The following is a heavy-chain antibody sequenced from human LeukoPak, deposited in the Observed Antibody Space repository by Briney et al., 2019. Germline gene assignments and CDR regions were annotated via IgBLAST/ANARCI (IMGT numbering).Heavy chain of an antibody. CDR2: IYGSGST. D-gene: IGHD3-22*01. J-gene: IGHJ3*02. Sequence: PSQTLSLTCTVSGGSISSGSYYWSWIRQPAGKGLEWIGRIYGSGSTNYNPSLKSRVTISVDTSKNQFSLKLSSVTAADTAVYYCARVGYDSSGYYYIQDVFDIWGQGTMVTVSS. CDR1: GGSISSGSYY. CDR3: ARVGYDSSGYYYIQDVFDI. V-gene: IGHV4-61*02.